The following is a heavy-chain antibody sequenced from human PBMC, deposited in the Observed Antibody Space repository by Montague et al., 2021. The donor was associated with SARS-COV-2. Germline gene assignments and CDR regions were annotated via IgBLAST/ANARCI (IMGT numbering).Heavy chain of an antibody. CDR3: ASGRMVPYSSSWTTLYYYYGMDV. D-gene: IGHD6-13*01. V-gene: IGHV6-1*01. Sequence: CAISGDSVAIHSPASDWITHAPQRGLELLGRTYYKSKWYNDYAVXXKGRITINPDTSKNQFSLQLNSVTPEDTAVYYCASGRMVPYSSSWTTLYYYYGMDVWGQGTTVTVSS. J-gene: IGHJ6*02. CDR2: TYYKSKWYN. CDR1: GDSVAIHSPA.